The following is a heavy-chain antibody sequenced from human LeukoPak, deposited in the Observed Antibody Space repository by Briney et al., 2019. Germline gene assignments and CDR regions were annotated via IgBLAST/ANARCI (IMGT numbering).Heavy chain of an antibody. CDR3: ARVRGSSGSEYFQH. V-gene: IGHV1-69*01. CDR1: GGTFSSYA. Sequence: SVKASCKASGGTFSSYAISWVRQAPGQGLEWMGGIIPIFGTANYAQKFQGRVTITADESTSTAYMELSSLRSEDTAVYYCARVRGSSGSEYFQHWGQGTLVTVSS. D-gene: IGHD3-22*01. J-gene: IGHJ1*01. CDR2: IIPIFGTA.